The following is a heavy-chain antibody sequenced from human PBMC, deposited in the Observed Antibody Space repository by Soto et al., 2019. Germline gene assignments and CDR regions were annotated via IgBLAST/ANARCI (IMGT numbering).Heavy chain of an antibody. V-gene: IGHV4-30-4*08. CDR2: IYYSGST. Sequence: PSETLSLTCTVSGGSISSGDYYWSWIRQPPGKGLEWIGYIYYSGSTYYNPSLKSRVTISVVTSQNQFSLKLSSVNAADRAVYYCAREAYDSSGRFDYWGQGTLVTVSS. CDR3: AREAYDSSGRFDY. CDR1: GGSISSGDYY. D-gene: IGHD3-22*01. J-gene: IGHJ4*02.